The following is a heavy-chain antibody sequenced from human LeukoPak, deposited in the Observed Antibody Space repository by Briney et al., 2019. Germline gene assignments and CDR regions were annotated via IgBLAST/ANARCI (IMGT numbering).Heavy chain of an antibody. V-gene: IGHV3-53*01. J-gene: IGHJ4*02. D-gene: IGHD5-12*01. Sequence: GGSLRLSCEASGFTFSSNYMSWVRQAQGKGLEWVSVIYSGGSTYYADSVKGRFTISRDNSKNTLYLQMNSLRAEDTAVYYCARDGGYGHFGYWGQGTLVTVSS. CDR2: IYSGGST. CDR3: ARDGGYGHFGY. CDR1: GFTFSSNY.